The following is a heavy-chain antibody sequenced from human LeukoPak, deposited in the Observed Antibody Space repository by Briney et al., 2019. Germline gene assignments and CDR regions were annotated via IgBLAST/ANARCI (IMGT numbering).Heavy chain of an antibody. J-gene: IGHJ5*02. Sequence: ASVKVSCKASGHTFTSYGISWVRQAPGQGLEWMGWISAYNGNTNYAQKLQGRVTMTTDTSTSTAYMELRSLRSDDTAVYYCARAPTVVTQSWFDPWGQGTLVTVSS. V-gene: IGHV1-18*01. CDR2: ISAYNGNT. D-gene: IGHD4-23*01. CDR3: ARAPTVVTQSWFDP. CDR1: GHTFTSYG.